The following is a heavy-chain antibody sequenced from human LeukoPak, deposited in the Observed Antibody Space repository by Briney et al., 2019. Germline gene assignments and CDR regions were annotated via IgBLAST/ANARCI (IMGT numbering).Heavy chain of an antibody. CDR1: GGTFSSYA. Sequence: SVKVSCTASGGTFSSYAISWVRQAPGQGLEWMGGIIPIFGTANYAQKFQGRVTITADESTSTAYMELSSLRSEDTAVYYCARAVGVVVPAAPFDYWGQGTLVTVSS. V-gene: IGHV1-69*13. D-gene: IGHD2-2*01. CDR2: IIPIFGTA. CDR3: ARAVGVVVPAAPFDY. J-gene: IGHJ4*02.